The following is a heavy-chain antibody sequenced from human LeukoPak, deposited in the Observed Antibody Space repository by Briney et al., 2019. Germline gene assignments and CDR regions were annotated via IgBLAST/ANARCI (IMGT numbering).Heavy chain of an antibody. V-gene: IGHV1-46*01. D-gene: IGHD6-13*01. CDR2: INPSGGST. Sequence: GASVKVSCKASGYTFTSYYMHWVRQAPGQGLEWMGIINPSGGSTSYAQKFQGRVTMTRDTSTSTVYMELSSLRSEDTAVYYCARSRIAAAGIPHLPIYYYGMDVWGQGTTVTVSS. J-gene: IGHJ6*02. CDR1: GYTFTSYY. CDR3: ARSRIAAAGIPHLPIYYYGMDV.